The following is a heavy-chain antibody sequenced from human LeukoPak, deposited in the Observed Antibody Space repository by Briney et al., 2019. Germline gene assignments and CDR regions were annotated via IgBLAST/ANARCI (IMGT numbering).Heavy chain of an antibody. Sequence: PSETLSLTCAVYGGSFSGYYWSWIRQHPGKGLEWIGYIYYSGSTYYNPSLKSRVTISVDTSKNQFSLKLSSVTAADTAVYYCAREPGYWGQGTLVTVSS. CDR3: AREPGY. CDR1: GGSFSGYY. V-gene: IGHV4-31*11. J-gene: IGHJ4*02. CDR2: IYYSGST.